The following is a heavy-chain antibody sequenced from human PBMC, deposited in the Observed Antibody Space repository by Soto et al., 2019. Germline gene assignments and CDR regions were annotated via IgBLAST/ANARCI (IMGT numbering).Heavy chain of an antibody. CDR1: GDSVSSNSAA. Sequence: PSQTLSLTCAISGDSVSSNSAAWNWIRQSPSRGLEWLGRTYYRSKWYNDYAVSVKSRITINPDTSKNQFSLQLNSVTPEDTAVYYCARDLGGTGTTSPNYYYYYGMDVWGQGTTVTVSS. V-gene: IGHV6-1*01. CDR3: ARDLGGTGTTSPNYYYYYGMDV. CDR2: TYYRSKWYN. D-gene: IGHD1-7*01. J-gene: IGHJ6*02.